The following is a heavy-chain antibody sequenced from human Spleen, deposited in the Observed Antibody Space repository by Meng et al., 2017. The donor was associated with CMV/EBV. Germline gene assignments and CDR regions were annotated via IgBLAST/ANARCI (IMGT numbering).Heavy chain of an antibody. V-gene: IGHV3-30*02. CDR1: GFTFSSYA. Sequence: GGSLRLSCAASGFTFSSYAISWVRQAPGKGLEWVAFIRYDGSNKYYVDSVKGRFTISRDNSKNMLYLQMNSLRVADTAVYYCAKDDSPYFDFRSGYSTPPDYWGQGTLVTVSS. J-gene: IGHJ4*02. CDR3: AKDDSPYFDFRSGYSTPPDY. CDR2: IRYDGSNK. D-gene: IGHD3-3*01.